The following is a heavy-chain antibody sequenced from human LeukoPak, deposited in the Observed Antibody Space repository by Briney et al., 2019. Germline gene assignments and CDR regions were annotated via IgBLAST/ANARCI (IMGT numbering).Heavy chain of an antibody. J-gene: IGHJ4*02. CDR3: ARGGAYDSSGYYLTYFDY. CDR1: GFTFSSYS. CDR2: ISSSSSYI. D-gene: IGHD3-22*01. V-gene: IGHV3-21*01. Sequence: GGSLRLSCAASGFTFSSYSMNWVRQAPGKGLEWVSSISSSSSYIYYADSVKGRFTISRDNAKNSLYLQMNSLRAEDTAVYYCARGGAYDSSGYYLTYFDYWGQGTLVTVSS.